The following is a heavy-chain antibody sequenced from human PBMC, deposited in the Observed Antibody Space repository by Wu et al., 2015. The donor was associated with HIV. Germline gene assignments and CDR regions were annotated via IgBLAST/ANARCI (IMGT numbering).Heavy chain of an antibody. CDR3: AVSYYDARGYSPLYYFDY. CDR1: GYSFTAYY. Sequence: QVQLVQSGAEVKRPGASVRVSCRTSGYSFTAYYIHWVRQAPGQGLEWMGWIATHNGNTNSAQKVQGRVTLTAETSTSTAFMELRSLRSDDTAVYYCAVSYYDARGYSPLYYFDYWGQGTLVTVSS. CDR2: IATHNGNT. D-gene: IGHD3-22*01. J-gene: IGHJ4*02. V-gene: IGHV1-18*01.